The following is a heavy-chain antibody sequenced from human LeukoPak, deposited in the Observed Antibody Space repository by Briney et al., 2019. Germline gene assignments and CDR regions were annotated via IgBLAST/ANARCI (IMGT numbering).Heavy chain of an antibody. CDR2: TIPLFGTT. Sequence: GASVKVSCKASGGSFSSHAVGWVRQAPGQGLEWLGGTIPLFGTTRYAQKFQGRVTITTDESTRTAYMDLSSLTSEDTAVYYCARGSWDDVCYYYYYYMDVWGKGSTVTVSS. D-gene: IGHD3-16*01. CDR1: GGSFSSHA. CDR3: ARGSWDDVCYYYYYYMDV. J-gene: IGHJ6*03. V-gene: IGHV1-69*05.